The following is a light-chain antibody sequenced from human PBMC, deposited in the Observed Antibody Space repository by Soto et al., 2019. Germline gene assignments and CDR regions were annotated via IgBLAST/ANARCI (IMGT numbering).Light chain of an antibody. CDR3: QPYLNWPPEYT. CDR1: QSVSSR. V-gene: IGKV3-15*01. Sequence: EVVMTQSPVTLSVSPGERATLSCRASQSVSSRLAWYQQKPGQAPRLLIYDASTRATGIPARFSGSGSGTGFTLTISSLQSEDFAVYYCQPYLNWPPEYTFGQGTKLAIK. J-gene: IGKJ2*01. CDR2: DAS.